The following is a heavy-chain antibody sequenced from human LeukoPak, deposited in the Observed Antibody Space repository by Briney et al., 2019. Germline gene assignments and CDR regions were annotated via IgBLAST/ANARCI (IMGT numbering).Heavy chain of an antibody. V-gene: IGHV4-30-4*01. CDR1: GGSISSGDYY. Sequence: PSQTLSLTCTVSGGSISSGDYYWSWIRQPPGKGLEWIGYIYYSGSTYYNPSLKSRVTISVDTSKNQFSLKLSSVTAADTAVYYCARDRYSSSWMAGWFDPWGQGTLVTVSS. D-gene: IGHD6-13*01. J-gene: IGHJ5*02. CDR3: ARDRYSSSWMAGWFDP. CDR2: IYYSGST.